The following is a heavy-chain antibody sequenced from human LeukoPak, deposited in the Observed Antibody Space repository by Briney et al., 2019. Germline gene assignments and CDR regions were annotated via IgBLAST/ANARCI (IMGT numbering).Heavy chain of an antibody. D-gene: IGHD2-15*01. Sequence: ASVKVSCKASGYTFTGYYMHWVRQAPGQGLEWMAWINPNGGATKYAQNFQGRVTVTRDTSISTAYLDLSSLRSDDTAVYYCTRQFTPVGSGCSLPVSWGGGTLVTVSS. CDR3: TRQFTPVGSGCSLPVS. CDR2: INPNGGAT. CDR1: GYTFTGYY. V-gene: IGHV1-2*02. J-gene: IGHJ5*02.